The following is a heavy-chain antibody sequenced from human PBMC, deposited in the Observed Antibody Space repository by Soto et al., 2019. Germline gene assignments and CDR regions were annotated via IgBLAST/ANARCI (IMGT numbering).Heavy chain of an antibody. J-gene: IGHJ4*02. D-gene: IGHD4-17*01. CDR2: IRSKANNYAT. CDR3: XTAPVHDYNDYTVDY. CDR1: GFTFSDSA. Sequence: EVQLVESGGGLVQPGGSLKLSCAASGFTFSDSAMHWVRQASGKGLEWVGRIRSKANNYATAYAASVKGRFAISRDDSKNTAYXQVNSLKTEDXAVXXXXTAPVHDYNDYTVDYWGQGTLVTVSS. V-gene: IGHV3-73*02.